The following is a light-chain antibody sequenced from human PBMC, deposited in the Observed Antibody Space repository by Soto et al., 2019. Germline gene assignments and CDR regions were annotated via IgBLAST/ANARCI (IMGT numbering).Light chain of an antibody. Sequence: DIQMTQSPSSLSASVGDRVTITCRASQSISTFLNWYQQKPGKAPNLLIYTASTLHGGVPSRFSGSGSGTNFTLTISSLQPEDFATYYCQQSFTAPWTFGQGTKVDIK. J-gene: IGKJ1*01. CDR2: TAS. V-gene: IGKV1-39*01. CDR1: QSISTF. CDR3: QQSFTAPWT.